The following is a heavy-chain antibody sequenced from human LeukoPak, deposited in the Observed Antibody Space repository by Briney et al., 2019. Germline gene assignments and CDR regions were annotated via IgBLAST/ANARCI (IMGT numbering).Heavy chain of an antibody. CDR2: IYYSGST. D-gene: IGHD1-26*01. J-gene: IGHJ4*02. CDR1: GGSITSHY. V-gene: IGHV4-59*11. Sequence: PSETLSLTSTVSGGSITSHYWSWIRQPPRKGLKWIGYIYYSGSTNYNPSLKSRVTISVDTSKNQFSLKLSSVTAADTAVYYCARGEWELPEGFDYWGQGTLVTVSS. CDR3: ARGEWELPEGFDY.